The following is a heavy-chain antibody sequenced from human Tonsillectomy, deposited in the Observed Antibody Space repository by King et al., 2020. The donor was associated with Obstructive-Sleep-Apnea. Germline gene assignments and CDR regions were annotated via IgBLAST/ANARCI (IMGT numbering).Heavy chain of an antibody. V-gene: IGHV4-38-2*02. Sequence: QLQESGPGLVKPSETLYLTCTVSGYSISSGYYWGWIRQPPGKGLEWIGSIYHSGSTYYNPSLKSRVTISVDTSKNQFSLKLSSVTAADTAVYYCAREPGGETWFDPWGHGTLVTVSS. J-gene: IGHJ5*02. CDR1: GYSISSGYY. D-gene: IGHD3-16*01. CDR3: AREPGGETWFDP. CDR2: IYHSGST.